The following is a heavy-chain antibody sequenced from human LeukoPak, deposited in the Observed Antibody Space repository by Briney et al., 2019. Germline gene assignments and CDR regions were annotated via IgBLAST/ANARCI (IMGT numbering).Heavy chain of an antibody. CDR3: ASASSHRTAAGGDY. J-gene: IGHJ4*02. D-gene: IGHD6-13*01. V-gene: IGHV3-74*01. CDR2: INGDGGSR. CDR1: GFTFSTYW. Sequence: GGSLRLSCAASGFTFSTYWMHWVRQAPGKGLVWVSRINGDGGSRNYADSVKGRFTISRGNAKNTLYLQMSSLRVEDSAVYYCASASSHRTAAGGDYWGQGTLVTVST.